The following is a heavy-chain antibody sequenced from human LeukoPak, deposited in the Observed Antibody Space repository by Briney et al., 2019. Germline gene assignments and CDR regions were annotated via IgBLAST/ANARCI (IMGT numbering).Heavy chain of an antibody. J-gene: IGHJ5*02. CDR1: GFTVNNYA. CDR2: FSGSGGRT. CDR3: ARSPWYGSSYNWFDP. Sequence: PGGSLRLSCAASGFTVNNYAMNWVRQAPGKGLQWVSGFSGSGGRTYYADSVKGRFTISRDNSKNTLYLQMNSLRAEDTAVYYCARSPWYGSSYNWFDPWGQGTLVTVSS. V-gene: IGHV3-23*01. D-gene: IGHD6-13*01.